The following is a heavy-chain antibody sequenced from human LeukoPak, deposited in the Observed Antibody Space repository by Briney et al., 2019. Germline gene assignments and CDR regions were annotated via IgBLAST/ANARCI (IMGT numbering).Heavy chain of an antibody. Sequence: SETLSLTCAVYGGSFSGYYWSWIRQPPGKGLEWIGEINHSGSTNYNPSLKSRVIISVDASKNQFSLKLSSVTAADTAVYYCARGGWELPEGSLDYWGQETLVTVSS. V-gene: IGHV4-34*01. CDR3: ARGGWELPEGSLDY. CDR2: INHSGST. J-gene: IGHJ4*02. CDR1: GGSFSGYY. D-gene: IGHD1-26*01.